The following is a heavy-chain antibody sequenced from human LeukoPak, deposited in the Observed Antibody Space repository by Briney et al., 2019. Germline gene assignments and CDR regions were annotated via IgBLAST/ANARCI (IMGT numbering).Heavy chain of an antibody. CDR1: GYSISSGYY. J-gene: IGHJ4*02. D-gene: IGHD5-18*01. CDR3: ARGPYGYGHDY. Sequence: PSETLSLTCAVSGYSISSGYYWGWIRQPPGKGLEWIGSIYHSGSTYYNPSLKSRVTISVDTSKNQFSLKLSSVTAADTAVYYCARGPYGYGHDYWGQGTLVTVSS. CDR2: IYHSGST. V-gene: IGHV4-38-2*01.